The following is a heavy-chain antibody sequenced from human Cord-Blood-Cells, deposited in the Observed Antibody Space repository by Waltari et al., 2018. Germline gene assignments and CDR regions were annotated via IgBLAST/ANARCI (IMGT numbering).Heavy chain of an antibody. CDR1: GYTFTSYD. Sequence: QVQLVQSGAEGKKPGASVKVSCKASGYTFTSYDINWVRPATGQGLAWMRWLNPARGTTGSEQKFKGRVTMTRNTTRSTAYMELSSLRCEDTAVYYCARVERTGFTYWYFDLWARGTLVTVSS. J-gene: IGHJ2*01. CDR3: ARVERTGFTYWYFDL. CDR2: LNPARGTT. D-gene: IGHD1-1*01. V-gene: IGHV1-8*01.